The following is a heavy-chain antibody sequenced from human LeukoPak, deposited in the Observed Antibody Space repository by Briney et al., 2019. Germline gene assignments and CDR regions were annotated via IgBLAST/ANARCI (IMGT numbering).Heavy chain of an antibody. CDR3: ARAGASGWYAAGWFDP. Sequence: PGGFLKLSCAASGFPFNNYRIHWARQAPGKGLMWVSSINTDGRTTRYAASVQGRFTISRDNAKNTLSLQMNSLRDDDTAVYYCARAGASGWYAAGWFDPWGQGTLVTVSS. J-gene: IGHJ5*02. V-gene: IGHV3-74*01. CDR2: INTDGRTT. CDR1: GFPFNNYR. D-gene: IGHD6-19*01.